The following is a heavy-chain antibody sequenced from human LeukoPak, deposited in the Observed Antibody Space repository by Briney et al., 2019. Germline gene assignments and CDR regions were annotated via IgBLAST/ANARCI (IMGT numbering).Heavy chain of an antibody. CDR1: GFTFSSYA. D-gene: IGHD3-9*01. Sequence: GGSLRLSCAASGFTFSSYAMHWVRQAPGKGLEHVSAISSNGGSTYYANSVKGRFTISRDNSKNTLYLQMGSLRAEDMAVYYCARVLPAGYFDWLPPGYWGQGTLVTVSS. V-gene: IGHV3-64*01. CDR2: ISSNGGST. CDR3: ARVLPAGYFDWLPPGY. J-gene: IGHJ4*02.